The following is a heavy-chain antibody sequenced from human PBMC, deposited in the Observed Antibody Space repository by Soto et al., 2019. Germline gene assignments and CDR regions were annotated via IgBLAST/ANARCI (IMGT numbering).Heavy chain of an antibody. Sequence: GGSLRLSCAASGFTFSSYAMSWVRQAPGKGLEWVSAISGSGGSTYYADSVKGRFTISRDNSKNTLYLQMNSLRAEDTAVYYCAKDISTHYYDILTGYPYNWFDPWGQGTLVTVSS. CDR2: ISGSGGST. V-gene: IGHV3-23*01. D-gene: IGHD3-9*01. CDR1: GFTFSSYA. J-gene: IGHJ5*02. CDR3: AKDISTHYYDILTGYPYNWFDP.